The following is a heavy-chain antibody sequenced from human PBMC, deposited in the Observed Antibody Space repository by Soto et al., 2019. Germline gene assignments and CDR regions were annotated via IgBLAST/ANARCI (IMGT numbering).Heavy chain of an antibody. J-gene: IGHJ4*02. CDR2: IGSTGNTI. Sequence: VHLVESGGGLVKPGGSLRLSCAASGFTFSDSYMSWFRQAPGKGLEWISYIGSTGNTIYYADSVKGRFTIARDNAKNSLYLQMNSLRDEDTAVYYCGSRVNLRTASTFDSWGQGTLVTVSS. V-gene: IGHV3-11*01. CDR1: GFTFSDSY. CDR3: GSRVNLRTASTFDS. D-gene: IGHD4-4*01.